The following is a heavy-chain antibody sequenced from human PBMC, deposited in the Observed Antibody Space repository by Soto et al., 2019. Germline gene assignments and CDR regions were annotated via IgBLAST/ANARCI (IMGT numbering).Heavy chain of an antibody. CDR1: GFTFSSYG. V-gene: IGHV3-33*01. CDR3: ARDHDRYYYDSSGYDY. D-gene: IGHD3-22*01. Sequence: QVQLVESGGGVVQPGRSPRLSCAASGFTFSSYGMHWVRQAPGKGLEWVAVIWYDGSNKYYADSVKGRFTISRDNSKNTLYLQMNSLRAEDTAVYYCARDHDRYYYDSSGYDYWGQGTLVTVSS. J-gene: IGHJ4*02. CDR2: IWYDGSNK.